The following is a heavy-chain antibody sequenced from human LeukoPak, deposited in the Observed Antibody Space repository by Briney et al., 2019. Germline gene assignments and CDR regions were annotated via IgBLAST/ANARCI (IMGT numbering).Heavy chain of an antibody. J-gene: IGHJ6*02. V-gene: IGHV1-8*01. CDR2: MNPNSGNT. Sequence: VASVKVSCKASGYTFTSYDINWVRQATGQGLEWMGWMNPNSGNTGYAQKFQGRVTMTRNTSISTAYMELSSLRSEDTAVYYCARNFARRYCSGGSCYSYYYCGMDVWGQGTTVTVSS. D-gene: IGHD2-15*01. CDR3: ARNFARRYCSGGSCYSYYYCGMDV. CDR1: GYTFTSYD.